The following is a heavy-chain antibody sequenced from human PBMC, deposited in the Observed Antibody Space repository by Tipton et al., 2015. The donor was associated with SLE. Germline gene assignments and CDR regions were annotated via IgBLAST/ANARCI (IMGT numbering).Heavy chain of an antibody. CDR2: IYYSGST. CDR1: GGSISSYY. J-gene: IGHJ4*02. CDR3: ARERGLGYDY. D-gene: IGHD3-16*01. Sequence: TLSLTCTVSGGSISSYYWRWIRQPPGKGLEWIGYIYYSGSTNYNPSLKSRVTISVDTSKTQFSLKLSSVTAADTAVYYCARERGLGYDYWGQGTLVTVSS. V-gene: IGHV4-59*12.